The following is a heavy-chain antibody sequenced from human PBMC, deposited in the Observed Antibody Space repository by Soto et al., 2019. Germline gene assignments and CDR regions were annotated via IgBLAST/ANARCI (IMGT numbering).Heavy chain of an antibody. J-gene: IGHJ5*01. Sequence: QVQLVDSGGGVVQPGRSLRLTCAASGFPFSSNGMHWVRQPPGKGQGWVALIAYDGSKIYDGDSVMGRFTISRDNSENSLFLQMNSLRAEDTAVYYCARWVGGSMFDNSGKYDSWGQGTLVTVSS. D-gene: IGHD3-22*01. V-gene: IGHV3-30*03. CDR3: ARWVGGSMFDNSGKYDS. CDR2: IAYDGSKI. CDR1: GFPFSSNG.